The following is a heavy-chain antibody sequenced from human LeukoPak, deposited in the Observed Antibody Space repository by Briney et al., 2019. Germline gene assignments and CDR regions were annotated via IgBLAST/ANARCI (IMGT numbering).Heavy chain of an antibody. Sequence: SETLSLTCAVYGGSFSGYYWSWIRQPPGKGLEWIGEINHSGSTNYNPSLKSRVTISVDTSKNQFSLKLSSVTAVDTAVYYCARPDYYGSGSYRYFQHWGQGTLVTVSS. CDR3: ARPDYYGSGSYRYFQH. CDR2: INHSGST. V-gene: IGHV4-34*01. CDR1: GGSFSGYY. J-gene: IGHJ1*01. D-gene: IGHD3-10*01.